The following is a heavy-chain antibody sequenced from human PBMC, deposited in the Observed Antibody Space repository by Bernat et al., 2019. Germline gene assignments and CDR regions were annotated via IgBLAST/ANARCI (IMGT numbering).Heavy chain of an antibody. D-gene: IGHD4-4*01. V-gene: IGHV1-3*04. J-gene: IGHJ4*02. CDR3: VREKKYMNSYYSPY. CDR2: INTNHGYT. Sequence: QVQLVQSGDEVKRPGASVKVSCKSSGDTFTDYAMHWVRQAPGQGLDRMGWINTNHGYTRYPQKFHGRVTITRDTSANIAYMQLGRLTSADTAVYYSVREKKYMNSYYSPYCGQGPLVTVSS. CDR1: GDTFTDYA.